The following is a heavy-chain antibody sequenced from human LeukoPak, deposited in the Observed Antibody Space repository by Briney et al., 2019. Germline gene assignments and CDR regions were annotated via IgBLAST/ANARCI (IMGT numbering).Heavy chain of an antibody. CDR2: ISSSSSYI. CDR1: GFTFSSYS. V-gene: IGHV3-21*01. D-gene: IGHD6-19*01. CDR3: ARDILVRAVAGLDS. J-gene: IGHJ4*02. Sequence: GGSLRLSCAASGFTFSSYSMNWVRQAPGKGLEWVSSISSSSSYIYYADSMKGRFTISRDNAKNSLYLQMNSLRAEDTAVYYCARDILVRAVAGLDSWGQGTLVTVSS.